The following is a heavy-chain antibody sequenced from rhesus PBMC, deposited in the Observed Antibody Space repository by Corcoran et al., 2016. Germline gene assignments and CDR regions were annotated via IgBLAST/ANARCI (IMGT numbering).Heavy chain of an antibody. CDR2: ISGSNWNT. V-gene: IGHV4-173*01. Sequence: QLQLQESGPGLVRASETLSLTCAVSGAPISRNCWSWVRQSPGQGLEWIGRISGSNWNTNYNPSLKSRVIISTDTSKNQFSLNLRSVTAADTAVYHCAKGGSEFFDSWGQGVLVTVSS. CDR3: AKGGSEFFDS. CDR1: GAPISRNC. J-gene: IGHJ4*01.